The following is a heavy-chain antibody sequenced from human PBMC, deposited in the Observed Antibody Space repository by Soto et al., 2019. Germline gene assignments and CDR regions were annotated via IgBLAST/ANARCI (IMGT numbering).Heavy chain of an antibody. J-gene: IGHJ5*02. D-gene: IGHD3-22*01. CDR3: AAEKLYNSSANDH. CDR2: IWYDGSGK. CDR1: GVSIATFG. Sequence: PGGSLILSCEVFGVSIATFGMHWILQAPGKGPEWVAAIWYDGSGKYYGDSVKGRFTISRDNSRNTLYLQMNSLRLEDTAIYYCAAEKLYNSSANDHWGQGTLVTVSS. V-gene: IGHV3-33*03.